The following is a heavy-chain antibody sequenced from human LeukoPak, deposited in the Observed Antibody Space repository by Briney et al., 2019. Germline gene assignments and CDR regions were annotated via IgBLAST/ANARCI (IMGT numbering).Heavy chain of an antibody. V-gene: IGHV4-59*12. CDR1: GGSISSYY. J-gene: IGHJ4*02. CDR2: IYYSGST. CDR3: ARDRYYYDSSGYLCD. D-gene: IGHD3-22*01. Sequence: SETLSLTCTVSGGSISSYYWSWIRQPPGKGLEWIGYIYYSGSTNYNPSLKSRVTISVDTSKNQFSLKLSSVTAADTAVYYCARDRYYYDSSGYLCDWGQGTLVTVSS.